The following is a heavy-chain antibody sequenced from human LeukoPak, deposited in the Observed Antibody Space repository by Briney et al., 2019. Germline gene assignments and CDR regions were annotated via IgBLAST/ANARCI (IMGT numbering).Heavy chain of an antibody. V-gene: IGHV3-23*01. Sequence: GGSLRLSCAASGFTFSSYAMSCVRQAPGKGLEWGSAISGSGGSTYYADSVKGRFTISRDNSKNTLYLQMNSLRAEDTAVYYCAKVNPLLWFGKYYFDYWGQGTLVTVSS. D-gene: IGHD3-10*01. CDR2: ISGSGGST. CDR3: AKVNPLLWFGKYYFDY. J-gene: IGHJ4*02. CDR1: GFTFSSYA.